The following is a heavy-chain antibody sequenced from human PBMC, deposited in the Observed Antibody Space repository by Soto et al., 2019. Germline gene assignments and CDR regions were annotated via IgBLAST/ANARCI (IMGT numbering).Heavy chain of an antibody. D-gene: IGHD2-21*02. Sequence: QVQLVESGGGVVQPGRSLRLSCAASGFTFSSYGMHWVRQAPGKGLEWVAVIWYDGSNKYYADSVKGRFTISRDNSKNQMYLQMNSLRAEDTAVYYCARALGVYCGGDCALDYWGQGTLVTVSS. CDR2: IWYDGSNK. CDR3: ARALGVYCGGDCALDY. CDR1: GFTFSSYG. J-gene: IGHJ4*02. V-gene: IGHV3-33*01.